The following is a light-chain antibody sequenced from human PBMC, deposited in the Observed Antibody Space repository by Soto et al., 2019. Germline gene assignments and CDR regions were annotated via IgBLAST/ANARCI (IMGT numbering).Light chain of an antibody. CDR1: SSNIGAGYD. CDR2: GNS. Sequence: QSVLTQPPSVSGALGQWVTISCTGSSSNIGAGYDVHWYQQLPGTAPKLLIYGNSNRPSGVPDRFSGSKSGTSSSLAITGLQAEEEDDYCCQSSGSSLSVVFGGGTKVTVL. CDR3: QSSGSSLSVV. V-gene: IGLV1-40*01. J-gene: IGLJ2*01.